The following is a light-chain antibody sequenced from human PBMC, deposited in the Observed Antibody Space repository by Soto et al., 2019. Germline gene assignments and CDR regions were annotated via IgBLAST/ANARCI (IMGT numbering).Light chain of an antibody. CDR2: GAS. Sequence: EIVLTQSPGTLSSSPGERATLSCRASQSVRSSYLAWYQQKPGQAPRLLIYGASSRATGIPDRFSGSESGTDFTLTISRLEPEDFAVYYCQQYGSSPPLTFGGGTKVESK. CDR1: QSVRSSY. CDR3: QQYGSSPPLT. V-gene: IGKV3-20*01. J-gene: IGKJ4*01.